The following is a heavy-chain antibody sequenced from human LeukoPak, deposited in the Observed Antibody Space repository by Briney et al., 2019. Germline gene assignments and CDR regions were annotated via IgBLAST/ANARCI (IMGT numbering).Heavy chain of an antibody. CDR3: ARDHSSGWSGGDY. D-gene: IGHD6-19*01. Sequence: GGSLRLSCAASGFTFSSYGMHWVRQAPGKGLGWVAVISYDGSNKYYADSVKGRFTISRDNSKNTLYLQMNSLRAEDTAVYYCARDHSSGWSGGDYWGQGTLVTVSS. J-gene: IGHJ4*02. V-gene: IGHV3-30*03. CDR2: ISYDGSNK. CDR1: GFTFSSYG.